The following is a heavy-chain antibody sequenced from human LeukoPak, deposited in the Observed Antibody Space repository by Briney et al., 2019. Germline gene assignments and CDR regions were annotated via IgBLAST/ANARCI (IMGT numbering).Heavy chain of an antibody. CDR2: INSDGSST. J-gene: IGHJ3*02. Sequence: GGSLRLSCAASGFTFSSYWMHWVRQAPGKGLVWVSRINSDGSSTSYADSVKGRFTISRDNSKNTLYLQMSSLRAEDTAVYYCVKTLISVAGTGAFDIWGQGTMVTVSS. CDR1: GFTFSSYW. D-gene: IGHD6-19*01. V-gene: IGHV3-74*01. CDR3: VKTLISVAGTGAFDI.